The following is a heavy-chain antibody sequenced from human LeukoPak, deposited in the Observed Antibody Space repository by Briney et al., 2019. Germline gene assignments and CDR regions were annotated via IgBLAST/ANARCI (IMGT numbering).Heavy chain of an antibody. CDR3: ARVRSSGWYDWFDP. CDR2: SNAGNGNT. CDR1: GYTFTSYG. V-gene: IGHV1-3*01. J-gene: IGHJ5*02. Sequence: ASVKVSCKASGYTFTSYGISWVRQAPGQRLEWMGWSNAGNGNTKYSQKFQGRVTITRDTSASTAYMELSSLRSEDTAVYYCARVRSSGWYDWFDPWGQGTLVTVSS. D-gene: IGHD6-19*01.